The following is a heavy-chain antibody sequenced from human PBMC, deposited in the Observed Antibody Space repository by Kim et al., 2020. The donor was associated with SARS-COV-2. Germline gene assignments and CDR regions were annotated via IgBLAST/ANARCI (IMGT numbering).Heavy chain of an antibody. V-gene: IGHV4-39*06. J-gene: IGHJ5*02. CDR3: ASDYYGSGSYGWFDP. Sequence: PSPKGRVTISVDTSKNQFPLKLSSVTAADTAVYYCASDYYGSGSYGWFDPWGQGTLVTVSA. D-gene: IGHD3-10*01.